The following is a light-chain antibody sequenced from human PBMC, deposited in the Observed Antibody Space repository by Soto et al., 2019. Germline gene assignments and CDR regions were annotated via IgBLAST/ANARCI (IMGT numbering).Light chain of an antibody. V-gene: IGKV3-11*01. CDR2: DTS. Sequence: EIVLTQSPGTLSLSPGERATLYCRASQSVSNFLAWYQQKPGQAPRLLIYDTSNRATGIPARFSGSGSGTDFTLTINNLDPEDFAVYYCQQRSNWPITFGQGTRL. CDR1: QSVSNF. CDR3: QQRSNWPIT. J-gene: IGKJ5*01.